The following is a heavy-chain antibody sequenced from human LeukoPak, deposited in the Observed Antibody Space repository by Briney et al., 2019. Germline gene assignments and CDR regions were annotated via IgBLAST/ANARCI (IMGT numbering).Heavy chain of an antibody. CDR3: ARGGRITMVRGVIINRSVDY. Sequence: SETLSLTCTVSGGSISSHYWSWIRQPPGKGLEWIGYIYYSRNTNYNPSLKSRVTISVDTSKNQFSLKLTSVTAADTAVYYCARGGRITMVRGVIINRSVDYWGQGTLVTVSS. V-gene: IGHV4-59*11. J-gene: IGHJ4*02. D-gene: IGHD3-10*01. CDR1: GGSISSHY. CDR2: IYYSRNT.